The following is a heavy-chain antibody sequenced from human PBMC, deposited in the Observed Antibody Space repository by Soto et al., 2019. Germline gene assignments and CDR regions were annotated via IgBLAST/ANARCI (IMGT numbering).Heavy chain of an antibody. CDR3: ARGSRHSSSWPDAFDI. D-gene: IGHD6-13*01. J-gene: IGHJ3*02. CDR1: GYTFTSYN. V-gene: IGHV1-46*01. Sequence: ASVKVSCKASGYTFTSYNMPWVRQAPVQGLEWMGIINPSGGSTSYAQKFQGRVTMTRDTSTSTVYMELRSLRSEDTAVYYCARGSRHSSSWPDAFDIWGQGTMVTVSS. CDR2: INPSGGST.